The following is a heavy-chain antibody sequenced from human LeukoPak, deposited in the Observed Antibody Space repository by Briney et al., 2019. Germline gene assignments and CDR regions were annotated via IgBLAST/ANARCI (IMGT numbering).Heavy chain of an antibody. J-gene: IGHJ4*02. CDR1: GGSFSGYY. D-gene: IGHD6-19*01. CDR3: ARGIAVAGIDY. Sequence: SETLSLTCAVYGGSFSGYYCSWIRQPPGKGLEWIGEINHSGSTNYNPSLKSRVTISVDTSKNQFSLKLSSVTAADTAVYYCARGIAVAGIDYWGQGTLVTVSS. CDR2: INHSGST. V-gene: IGHV4-34*01.